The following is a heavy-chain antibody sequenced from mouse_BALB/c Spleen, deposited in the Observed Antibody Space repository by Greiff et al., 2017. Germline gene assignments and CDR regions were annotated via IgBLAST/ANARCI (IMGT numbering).Heavy chain of an antibody. CDR1: GFSLTSYG. V-gene: IGHV2-9*02. Sequence: QVQLKESGPGLVAPSQSLSITCTVSGFSLTSYGVHWVRQPPGKGLEWLGVIWAGGSTNYNSALMSRLSISKDNSKSQVFLKMNSLQTDDTAMYYCARREYDDAMDYWGQGTSVTVSS. D-gene: IGHD2-14*01. CDR2: IWAGGST. CDR3: ARREYDDAMDY. J-gene: IGHJ4*01.